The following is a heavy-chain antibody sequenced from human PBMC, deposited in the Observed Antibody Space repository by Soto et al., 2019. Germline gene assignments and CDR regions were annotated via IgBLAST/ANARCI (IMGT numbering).Heavy chain of an antibody. J-gene: IGHJ2*01. D-gene: IGHD2-8*02. Sequence: GGSLRLSCAASGFTFSSYGMHWVRQAPGKGLEWVAVISYDGSNKYYADSVKGRFTISRDNSKNTLYLQMNSLRAEDTAVYYCAKGEERAVGYYFFWYCYCDHRYVLSFRTQGSTDL. V-gene: IGHV3-30*18. CDR3: AKGEERAVGYYFFWYCYCDHRYVLSFRTQGSTDL. CDR2: ISYDGSNK. CDR1: GFTFSSYG.